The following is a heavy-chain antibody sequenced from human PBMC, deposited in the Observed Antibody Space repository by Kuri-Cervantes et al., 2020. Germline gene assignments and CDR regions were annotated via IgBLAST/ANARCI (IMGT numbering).Heavy chain of an antibody. J-gene: IGHJ5*02. V-gene: IGHV3-21*04. CDR3: ARGRIVATCRRGGSCPTASWFDP. CDR1: GFTFSSYS. CDR2: ISSSSTYI. D-gene: IGHD2-15*01. Sequence: GESLKISCAASGFTFSSYSMNWVRQAPGKGLEWVSSISSSSTYIYYADSVKGRFTISGDNAKNSLYLQMNSLRSDDTAVYYCARGRIVATCRRGGSCPTASWFDPWGQGTLVTVSS.